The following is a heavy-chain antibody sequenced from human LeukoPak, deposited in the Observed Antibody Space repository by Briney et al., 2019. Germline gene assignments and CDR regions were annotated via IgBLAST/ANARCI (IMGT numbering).Heavy chain of an antibody. CDR2: ICYSGST. V-gene: IGHV4-59*01. CDR1: GGSISSYY. CDR3: ARGYYYGSADYYYYYMNV. D-gene: IGHD3-10*01. Sequence: SETLSLTCTVSGGSISSYYWSWIRQPPGKGLEWIGYICYSGSTNYNPSLKSRVTISVDTSKNQFSLKLSSVTAADTAVYYCARGYYYGSADYYYYYMNVWGKGTTVTISS. J-gene: IGHJ6*03.